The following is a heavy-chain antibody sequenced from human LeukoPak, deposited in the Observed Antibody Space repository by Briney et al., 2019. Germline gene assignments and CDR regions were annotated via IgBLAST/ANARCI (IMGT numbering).Heavy chain of an antibody. Sequence: PGASLRLSCAASGFTFSNYAMSWVRQAPGKGLEWVSAISGSGGSTYYADSVKGRFTISRDNSKNTLYLQMNSLRAEDTAVYYCAKYPPPWLVNDRLDYWGQGTLVTVSS. CDR3: AKYPPPWLVNDRLDY. CDR1: GFTFSNYA. V-gene: IGHV3-23*01. J-gene: IGHJ4*02. CDR2: ISGSGGST. D-gene: IGHD6-19*01.